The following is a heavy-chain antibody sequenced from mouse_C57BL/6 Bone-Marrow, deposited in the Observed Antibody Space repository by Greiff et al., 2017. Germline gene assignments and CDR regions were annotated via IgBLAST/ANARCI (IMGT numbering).Heavy chain of an antibody. D-gene: IGHD1-1*01. V-gene: IGHV5-4*01. J-gene: IGHJ4*01. CDR1: GFTFSSYA. Sequence: EVQLVESGGGLVKPGGSLKLSCAASGFTFSSYAMSWVRQTPEKRLEWVATISDGGSYTYYPDNVKGRFTISRDNAKNNLYLQMSHLKSEDTAMYYCARGGAVVATNYAMDYWGQGTSVTVSS. CDR2: ISDGGSYT. CDR3: ARGGAVVATNYAMDY.